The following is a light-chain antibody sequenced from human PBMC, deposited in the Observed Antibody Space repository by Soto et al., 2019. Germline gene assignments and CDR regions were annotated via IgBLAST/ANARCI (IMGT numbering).Light chain of an antibody. V-gene: IGLV1-40*01. CDR3: QSYDSGLSGSL. CDR1: SSNIGAGYD. Sequence: QSALTQPPSVSGAPGQRVTISCTGSSSNIGAGYDVHWYQQLPGTAPKLLIYGNSNRPSGVPDRFSGSKSGTSASLAITGLQTADEADYYCQSYDSGLSGSLFGGGTKVTVL. CDR2: GNS. J-gene: IGLJ2*01.